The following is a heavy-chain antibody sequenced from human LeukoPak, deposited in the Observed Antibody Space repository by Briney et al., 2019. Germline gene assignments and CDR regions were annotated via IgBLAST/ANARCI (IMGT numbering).Heavy chain of an antibody. Sequence: ASVKVSCKASGYSFSVNYVHWVRQGPAQGLERMGWINPKTGSTNYAEKFQGRVTMTRDTSISTCYMELSRLRSDDVAVYYCARSSGGSGRWGDNWFDPWGQGTLVIVSS. J-gene: IGHJ5*02. CDR2: INPKTGST. V-gene: IGHV1-2*02. D-gene: IGHD3-10*01. CDR3: ARSSGGSGRWGDNWFDP. CDR1: GYSFSVNY.